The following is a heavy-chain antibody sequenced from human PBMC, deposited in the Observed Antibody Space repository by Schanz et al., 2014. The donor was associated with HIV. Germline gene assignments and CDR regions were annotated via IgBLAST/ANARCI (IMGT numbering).Heavy chain of an antibody. CDR1: GFTFNSYG. J-gene: IGHJ4*02. CDR3: AKPEYDSRGNSQSHFDS. D-gene: IGHD3-22*01. Sequence: VQLVESGGGVVQPGRSLRVSCAASGFTFNSYGMHWVRQAPGKGLEWVSSISESGGRTYYADSVNGRFTISRDNSKNTLYLQMTTLRIDDTAVYYCAKPEYDSRGNSQSHFDSWGQGTLVTVSS. CDR2: ISESGGRT. V-gene: IGHV3-23*04.